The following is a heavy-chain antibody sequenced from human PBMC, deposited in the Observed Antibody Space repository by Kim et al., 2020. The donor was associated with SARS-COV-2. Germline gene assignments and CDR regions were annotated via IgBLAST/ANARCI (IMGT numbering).Heavy chain of an antibody. CDR2: IVVGTGNT. V-gene: IGHV1-58*01. J-gene: IGHJ4*02. D-gene: IGHD7-27*01. CDR1: EFSFTSSS. CDR3: AAELGARGPNPFDY. Sequence: SVKVSCKASEFSFTSSSVQWVRQARGQRLEWIGWIVVGTGNTKYAQNFQERVTISRDMSTNTAFLELSSLRSEDTAMYYCAAELGARGPNPFDYWGQGTLVTVSS.